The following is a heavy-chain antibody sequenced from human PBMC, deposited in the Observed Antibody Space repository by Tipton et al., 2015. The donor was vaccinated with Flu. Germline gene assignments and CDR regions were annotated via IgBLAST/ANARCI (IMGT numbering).Heavy chain of an antibody. Sequence: TLSLTCAVSGGSMNSDSYSWAWIRQPPGKGLQWIGRINSGGTTYYNESLKSRLKIFADTPRNQFFLELTSVTAADTALYYCARYVEEGDIGTGDWVDPWGQGMLVVVSS. CDR3: ARYVEEGDIGTGDWVDP. D-gene: IGHD3-16*02. V-gene: IGHV4-39*01. CDR2: INSGGTT. J-gene: IGHJ5*02. CDR1: GGSMNSDSYS.